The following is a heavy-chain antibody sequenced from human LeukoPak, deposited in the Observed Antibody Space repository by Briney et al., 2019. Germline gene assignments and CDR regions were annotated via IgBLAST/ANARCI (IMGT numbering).Heavy chain of an antibody. CDR1: GFIVSSHY. CDR3: ARGRQITGTYYPYDY. J-gene: IGHJ4*02. CDR2: IYAGGST. Sequence: GGSLRLSCAASGFIVSSHYVSWVRQAPGKGLEWVSSIYAGGSTYYADSVRGRFTISRDNSKNTVYLQMNSLRDEDTAVYYCARGRQITGTYYPYDYWGQGTLVTLSS. D-gene: IGHD1-26*01. V-gene: IGHV3-66*01.